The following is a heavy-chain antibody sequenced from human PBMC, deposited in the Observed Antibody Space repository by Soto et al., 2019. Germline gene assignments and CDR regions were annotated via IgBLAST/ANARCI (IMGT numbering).Heavy chain of an antibody. J-gene: IGHJ5*02. D-gene: IGHD4-17*01. CDR1: GGSISSSSYY. CDR3: ARISDEVTRCCWFDP. V-gene: IGHV4-39*01. CDR2: IYYSGST. Sequence: PSETLSLTCTVSGGSISSSSYYWGWIRQPPGKGLEWIGSIYYSGSTYYNPSLKSRVTISVDTSKNQFSLKLSSVTAADTVVYYCARISDEVTRCCWFDPWGQGTLVTVSS.